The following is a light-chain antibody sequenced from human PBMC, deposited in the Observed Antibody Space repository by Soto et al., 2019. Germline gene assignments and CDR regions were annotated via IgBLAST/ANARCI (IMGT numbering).Light chain of an antibody. Sequence: DIQMTQSPSSLSASVGDRVTITCRASQSISSYLNWYRQKPGKAPKVLIYAASSLQSGVPSRFSGSGSGTDFTLTISSLQPEDFATYHCQQSYSTPLTFGGGTKVDIK. V-gene: IGKV1-39*01. CDR1: QSISSY. J-gene: IGKJ4*01. CDR3: QQSYSTPLT. CDR2: AAS.